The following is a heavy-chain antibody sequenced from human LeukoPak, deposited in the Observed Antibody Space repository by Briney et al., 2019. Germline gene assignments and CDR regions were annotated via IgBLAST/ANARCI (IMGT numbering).Heavy chain of an antibody. V-gene: IGHV4-38-2*01. CDR2: IYHSRST. CDR3: ARPCDPYDFWSGPDY. J-gene: IGHJ4*02. Sequence: SETLSLTCAVSGYSISSGYYWGWIRQPPGKGLEWIGSIYHSRSTYYNPSLKSRVTISVDTSKNQFSLKLSSVTAADTAVYYCARPCDPYDFWSGPDYWGQGTLVTVSS. CDR1: GYSISSGYY. D-gene: IGHD3-3*01.